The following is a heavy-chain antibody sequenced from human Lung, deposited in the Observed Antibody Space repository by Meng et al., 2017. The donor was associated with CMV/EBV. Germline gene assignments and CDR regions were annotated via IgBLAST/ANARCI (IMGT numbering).Heavy chain of an antibody. J-gene: IGHJ4*02. CDR1: GFTFSSYE. CDR3: ARLEMATTALDY. D-gene: IGHD5-24*01. CDR2: ISTGGSTR. V-gene: IGHV3-48*03. Sequence: SLKISCAVSGFTFSSYEMNWVRQAPGKGLEWVSYISTGGSTRYYADSVKGRFTVMRDNAKNSLFLQMNSLSAEDTAVYYCARLEMATTALDYWDQGALVTVSS.